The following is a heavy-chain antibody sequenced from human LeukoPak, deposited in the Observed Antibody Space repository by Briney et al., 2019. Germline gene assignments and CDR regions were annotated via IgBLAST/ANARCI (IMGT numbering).Heavy chain of an antibody. D-gene: IGHD3-10*01. V-gene: IGHV1-46*01. J-gene: IGHJ5*02. CDR2: INPTGGST. Sequence: ASVKVSCKASGYTFTSYYMHWVRQAPGQGLEWMGLINPTGGSTGYAQKFQGRVTMTRDMSTSTDYMELNSLRAEDTAVYYCARWVTNYYGSGSYSDHWGQGTLVTVSS. CDR3: ARWVTNYYGSGSYSDH. CDR1: GYTFTSYY.